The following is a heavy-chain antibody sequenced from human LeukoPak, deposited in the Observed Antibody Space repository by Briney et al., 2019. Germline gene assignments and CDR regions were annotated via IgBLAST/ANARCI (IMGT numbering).Heavy chain of an antibody. CDR3: ARDVNYANWFEY. D-gene: IGHD3-16*01. V-gene: IGHV1-2*02. Sequence: ASVKVSCKASGYTFTGYYMHWVRQAPGQGLEWMGWINPNSGGTNYAQKFQGRVTMTRDTSISTAYMELSRLRSDDTAVYYCARDVNYANWFEYWGQGTLVTVSS. J-gene: IGHJ5*01. CDR1: GYTFTGYY. CDR2: INPNSGGT.